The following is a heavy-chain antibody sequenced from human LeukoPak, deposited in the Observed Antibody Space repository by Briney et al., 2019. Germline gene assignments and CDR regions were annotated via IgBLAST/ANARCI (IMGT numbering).Heavy chain of an antibody. CDR2: IWYEGSNK. V-gene: IGHV3-33*01. Sequence: PGGSLRLSCVASGFTFSTYGMHWVRQAPGKGLEWVAVIWYEGSNKYYADSVKGRFTISRDNSKNTLYLQMNSLRAEDTAVYYCGRFTRSGDSVYWGQGTLVTVSS. J-gene: IGHJ4*02. CDR1: GFTFSTYG. CDR3: GRFTRSGDSVY. D-gene: IGHD7-27*01.